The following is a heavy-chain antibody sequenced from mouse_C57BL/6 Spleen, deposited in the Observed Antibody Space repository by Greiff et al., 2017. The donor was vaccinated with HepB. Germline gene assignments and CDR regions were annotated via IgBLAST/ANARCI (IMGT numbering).Heavy chain of an antibody. V-gene: IGHV3-6*01. CDR1: GYSITSGYY. CDR3: AREGGGGLDY. Sequence: EVHLVESGPGLVKPSQSLSLTCSVTGYSITSGYYWNWIRQFPGNKLEWMGYISYDGSNNYNPSLKNRISITRNTSKNQFFRKLNSVTTEDTATCYCAREGGGGLDYWGQGTTLTVSS. J-gene: IGHJ2*01. CDR2: ISYDGSN.